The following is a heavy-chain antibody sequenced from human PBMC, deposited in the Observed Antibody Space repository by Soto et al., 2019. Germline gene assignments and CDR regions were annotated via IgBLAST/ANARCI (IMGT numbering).Heavy chain of an antibody. V-gene: IGHV3-33*01. J-gene: IGHJ6*02. Sequence: LPGGSLRLSCAASGFPFSSYGMHWVRQAPGKGLEWVAVIWYDGSNKYYADSVKGRFTISRDNSKNTLYLQMNSLRAEDTAVYYCARELVGAIIMGYYYYYGMDVWGQGTTVTVSS. CDR3: ARELVGAIIMGYYYYYGMDV. D-gene: IGHD1-26*01. CDR2: IWYDGSNK. CDR1: GFPFSSYG.